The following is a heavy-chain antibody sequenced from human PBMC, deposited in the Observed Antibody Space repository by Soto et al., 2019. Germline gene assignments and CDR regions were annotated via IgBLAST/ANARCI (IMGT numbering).Heavy chain of an antibody. D-gene: IGHD3-10*01. CDR3: ARSGPTAGY. CDR2: LIAYNGNT. J-gene: IGHJ4*02. Sequence: QVHLVQSGAEVKKPGASGKVSCKASGYTFTSYAISWVRQAPGQGLEWMVWLIAYNGNTNYAQKPQGRVTMTTVTSTTTAYMELRSLRSDDTAVYYCARSGPTAGYWGQGTLVTVSS. V-gene: IGHV1-18*01. CDR1: GYTFTSYA.